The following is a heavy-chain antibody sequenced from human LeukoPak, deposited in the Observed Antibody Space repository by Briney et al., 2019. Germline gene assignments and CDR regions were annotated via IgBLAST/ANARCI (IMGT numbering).Heavy chain of an antibody. CDR2: IYYSGST. CDR3: ASSPRDIAAAGTGNGFDP. V-gene: IGHV4-39*07. Sequence: KPSETLSLTCTVSGGSISSSSYYWGWIRQPPGKGLEWIGSIYYSGSTYYNPSLKSRVTISVDTSKNQFSLKLSSVTAADTAVYYCASSPRDIAAAGTGNGFDPWGQGTLVTVSS. D-gene: IGHD6-13*01. J-gene: IGHJ5*02. CDR1: GGSISSSSYY.